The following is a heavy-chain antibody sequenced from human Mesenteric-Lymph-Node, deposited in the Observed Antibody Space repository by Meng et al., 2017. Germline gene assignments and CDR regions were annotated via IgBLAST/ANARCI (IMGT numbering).Heavy chain of an antibody. J-gene: IGHJ3*02. Sequence: ASVKVSCKASGYTFTTYGISWVRQASGQGHEWMGWISAYNGNTNDAQKLQGRVTMTTDPSTSTAYMELRSLRSDDTAVYSCASVLTGDGAFDIWGQGTMVTVSS. CDR3: ASVLTGDGAFDI. D-gene: IGHD7-27*01. V-gene: IGHV1-18*01. CDR2: ISAYNGNT. CDR1: GYTFTTYG.